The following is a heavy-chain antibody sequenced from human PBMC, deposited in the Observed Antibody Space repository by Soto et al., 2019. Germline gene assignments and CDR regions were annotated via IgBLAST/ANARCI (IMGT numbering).Heavy chain of an antibody. D-gene: IGHD3-10*01. CDR3: ARDNPHYFCSRTYYWLFDP. V-gene: IGHV1-69*08. J-gene: IGHJ5*02. CDR2: IIPLPGTV. CDR1: GVTFSNST. Sequence: QVQLVQSGAEVKRPGSSVKVSCKASGVTFSNSTISWVRQAPGQGLEWMGRIIPLPGTVNYAQKFQGRVTITADKSTSTAYIELSSLRSEDSAVYYCARDNPHYFCSRTYYWLFDPWSQGTLVTLSS.